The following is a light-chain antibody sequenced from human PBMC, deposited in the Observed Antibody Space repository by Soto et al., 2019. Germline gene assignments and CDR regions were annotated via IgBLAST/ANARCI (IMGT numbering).Light chain of an antibody. Sequence: EIVMTQSPATLSVSPGERATLSCRASQSVSSNLAWYQQKPGQAPRLLIYGASTRATGIPARFSCSGSGTEFTLTISSQQSADFAVYDWQQYNNWTQWTFGQGTKVEIK. V-gene: IGKV3-15*01. CDR2: GAS. CDR3: QQYNNWTQWT. J-gene: IGKJ1*01. CDR1: QSVSSN.